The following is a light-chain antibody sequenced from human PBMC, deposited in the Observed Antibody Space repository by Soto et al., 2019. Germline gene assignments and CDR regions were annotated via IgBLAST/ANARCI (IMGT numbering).Light chain of an antibody. J-gene: IGKJ4*01. Sequence: DIRMTQSPSTLSASVGDRVTITCRASQSISSWLAWYQQKPGKAPKLLIYKASGLESGVPARCSGSGPGTEFTLPISSLQPDDLATYYCQQYNSYSMLTFGGGTKVPI. CDR2: KAS. CDR3: QQYNSYSMLT. CDR1: QSISSW. V-gene: IGKV1-5*03.